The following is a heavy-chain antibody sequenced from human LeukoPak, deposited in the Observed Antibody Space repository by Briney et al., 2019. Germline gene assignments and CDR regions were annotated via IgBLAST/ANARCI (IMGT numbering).Heavy chain of an antibody. J-gene: IGHJ6*03. CDR2: MNPNSGNT. V-gene: IGHV1-8*03. Sequence: ASVKVSCKASGYTFTSYDINWVRQATGQGLEWMGWMNPNSGNTGYAQKFQGRVTITRNTSISTAYMELSSLRSEDTAVYYCARGLGGTPYYDFWSGASPPRPYYYYYMDVWGKGTTVTVSS. CDR1: GYTFTSYD. CDR3: ARGLGGTPYYDFWSGASPPRPYYYYYMDV. D-gene: IGHD3-3*01.